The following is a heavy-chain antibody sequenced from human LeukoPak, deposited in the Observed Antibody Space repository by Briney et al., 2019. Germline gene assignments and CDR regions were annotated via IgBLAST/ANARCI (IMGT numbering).Heavy chain of an antibody. J-gene: IGHJ4*02. CDR3: ARSHSRARYSSGWYLPDY. Sequence: GASVKVSCKASGYTFTSYDINWVRQATGQGLEWMGWMNPNSGNTGYAQKFQGRVTMTRNTSISTAYMELSSLRSEDTAVYYCARSHSRARYSSGWYLPDYWGQGTLVTVSS. CDR1: GYTFTSYD. CDR2: MNPNSGNT. V-gene: IGHV1-8*01. D-gene: IGHD6-13*01.